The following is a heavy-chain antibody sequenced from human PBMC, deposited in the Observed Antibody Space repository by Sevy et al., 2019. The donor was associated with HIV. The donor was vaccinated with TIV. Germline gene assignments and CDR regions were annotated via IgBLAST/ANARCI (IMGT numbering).Heavy chain of an antibody. J-gene: IGHJ4*02. D-gene: IGHD3-10*01. CDR1: GASISSNAYS. V-gene: IGHV4-30-2*01. CDR2: INHSGST. Sequence: SETLSLTCAVSGASISSNAYSWTWIRQPPGKGLEWIGYINHSGSTYYNESLKGRVTMSVDRSRNQFSLNLSSVTAADTAVYYCARVGVDSGSYSLDHWGQGTLVTVSS. CDR3: ARVGVDSGSYSLDH.